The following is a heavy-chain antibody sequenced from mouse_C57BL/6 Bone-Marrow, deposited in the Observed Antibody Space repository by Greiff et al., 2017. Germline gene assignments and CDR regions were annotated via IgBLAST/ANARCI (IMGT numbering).Heavy chain of an antibody. D-gene: IGHD2-1*01. V-gene: IGHV7-1*01. CDR2: SRNKANDYTT. Sequence: EVQVVESGGGLVQSGRSLRLSCATSGFTFSDFYMEWVRQAPGKGLEWIAASRNKANDYTTEYSASVKGRFIVSRDTSQSILYLQMNALRAEDTAIYYCARDVNGTFDYWGQGTTLTVSS. CDR1: GFTFSDFY. J-gene: IGHJ2*01. CDR3: ARDVNGTFDY.